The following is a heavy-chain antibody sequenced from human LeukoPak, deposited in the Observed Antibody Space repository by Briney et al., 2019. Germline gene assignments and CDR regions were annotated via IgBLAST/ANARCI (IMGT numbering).Heavy chain of an antibody. CDR2: TRNKANSYTT. CDR1: GFTFSDHY. D-gene: IGHD2-2*01. Sequence: GGSLRLSCAASGFTFSDHYMDWVRQAPGKGLEWVGRTRNKANSYTTEYAASAKGRFTISRDDSKNSLFLQMNSLKTEDTAVYYCARVYSTSWSGSYFDCWGQGTLVTVSS. J-gene: IGHJ4*02. CDR3: ARVYSTSWSGSYFDC. V-gene: IGHV3-72*01.